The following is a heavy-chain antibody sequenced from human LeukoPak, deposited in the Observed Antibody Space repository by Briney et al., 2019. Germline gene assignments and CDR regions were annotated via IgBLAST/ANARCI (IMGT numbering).Heavy chain of an antibody. CDR3: ARAQYGDLYDY. V-gene: IGHV4-34*01. CDR2: INHSGST. CDR1: GGPFSGYY. D-gene: IGHD4-17*01. J-gene: IGHJ4*02. Sequence: SETLSLTCAVYGGPFSGYYWSWIRQPPGKGLEWIGEINHSGSTNYNPSLKSRVTISVDTSKNQFSLKLSSVTAADTAVYYCARAQYGDLYDYWGQGTLVTVSS.